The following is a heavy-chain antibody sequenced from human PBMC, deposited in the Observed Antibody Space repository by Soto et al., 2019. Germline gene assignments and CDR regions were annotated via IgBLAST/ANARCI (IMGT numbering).Heavy chain of an antibody. CDR1: GGTFSSYA. D-gene: IGHD3-9*01. CDR3: ARDPPSYDILTGYYCCGWFDP. CDR2: IIPIFGTA. J-gene: IGHJ5*02. V-gene: IGHV1-69*06. Sequence: ASVKVSCKDSGGTFSSYAISWVRQAPGQGLERMGGIIPIFGTANYAQKFQGRVTITADKSTSAAYMELSSLRSEDTAVYYCARDPPSYDILTGYYCCGWFDPWGEGTLVPV.